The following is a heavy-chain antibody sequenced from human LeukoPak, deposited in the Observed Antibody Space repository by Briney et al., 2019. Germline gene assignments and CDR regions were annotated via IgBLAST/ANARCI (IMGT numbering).Heavy chain of an antibody. CDR1: GFTFSSYA. CDR3: ARDYTAADYYFDY. D-gene: IGHD2-2*01. V-gene: IGHV3-30*01. Sequence: GGSLRLSCAASGFTFSSYAMHWVRQAPGKGLEWVAVISYDGSNKYYADSVKGRFTISRDNSENTLYLQMNSLRAEDTAVYYCARDYTAADYYFDYWGQGTLVAVSS. J-gene: IGHJ4*02. CDR2: ISYDGSNK.